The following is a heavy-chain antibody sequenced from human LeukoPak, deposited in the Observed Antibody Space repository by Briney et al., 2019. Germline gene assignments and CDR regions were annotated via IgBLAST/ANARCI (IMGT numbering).Heavy chain of an antibody. CDR3: TTPSSSWTGDY. V-gene: IGHV3-15*01. CDR2: IKSKTDGGTT. Sequence: PGGSLRLSCAASGFTFSNAWMSWVRQAPGKGPEWVGRIKSKTDGGTTDYAAPVKGRFTISRDDSKNTLYLQMNSLKTEDIAVYYCTTPSSSWTGDYWGQGTLVTVSS. CDR1: GFTFSNAW. J-gene: IGHJ4*02. D-gene: IGHD6-13*01.